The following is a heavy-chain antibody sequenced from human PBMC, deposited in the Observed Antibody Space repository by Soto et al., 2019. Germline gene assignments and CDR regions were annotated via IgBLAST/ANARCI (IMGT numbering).Heavy chain of an antibody. Sequence: ASVKVSCKASGYTFNSYGISRVRQAPGQGLEWMGWISVYNGNTNYAQKVQGRVTMTTDTSTSTAYMELRSLRSDDTAVYYCARDGRNGGYFDYWGQGTVVTVSS. CDR2: ISVYNGNT. V-gene: IGHV1-18*01. D-gene: IGHD2-8*01. CDR1: GYTFNSYG. CDR3: ARDGRNGGYFDY. J-gene: IGHJ4*02.